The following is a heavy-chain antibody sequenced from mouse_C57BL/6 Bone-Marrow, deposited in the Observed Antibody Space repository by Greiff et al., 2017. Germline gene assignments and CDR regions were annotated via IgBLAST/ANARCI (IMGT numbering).Heavy chain of an antibody. D-gene: IGHD2-3*01. CDR2: INPNNGGT. Sequence: EVQLQQSGPELVKPGASVKISCKASGYTFTDYYMNWVKQSHGKSLEWIGDINPNNGGTSYNQKFKVKATLTVDKSSSTAYMELRSLTSDDSAVYYCAPDGYYWFAYWGQGTLVTVSA. J-gene: IGHJ3*01. CDR3: APDGYYWFAY. CDR1: GYTFTDYY. V-gene: IGHV1-26*01.